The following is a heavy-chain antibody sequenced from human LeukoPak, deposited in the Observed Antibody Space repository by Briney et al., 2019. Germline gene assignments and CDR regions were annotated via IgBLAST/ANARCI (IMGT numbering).Heavy chain of an antibody. J-gene: IGHJ4*02. CDR1: GFTFSNYG. CDR2: IRYDGSNK. CDR3: AKDLSYIVVVTAIALDY. D-gene: IGHD2-21*02. Sequence: GGSLRLSCAASGFTFSNYGMHWVRQAPGKGLEWVAFIRYDGSNKYYVDSVKGRFTISRDNSKNTLYLQMNSLRAEDTAVYYCAKDLSYIVVVTAIALDYWGQGTLVTVSS. V-gene: IGHV3-30*02.